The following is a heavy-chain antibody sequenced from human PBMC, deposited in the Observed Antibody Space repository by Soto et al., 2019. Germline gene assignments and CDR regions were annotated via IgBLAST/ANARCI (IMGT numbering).Heavy chain of an antibody. Sequence: SETLSLTCTVSGGSISSYYWSWIRQSPEKGLEWIGYIDYSGSTSYSPSLKSRVTISVDMSENQFSLALNSLTAADTAVYYCVRYQLRSRWFDPWGQGILVTVSS. V-gene: IGHV4-59*08. CDR3: VRYQLRSRWFDP. D-gene: IGHD1-1*01. CDR2: IDYSGST. J-gene: IGHJ5*02. CDR1: GGSISSYY.